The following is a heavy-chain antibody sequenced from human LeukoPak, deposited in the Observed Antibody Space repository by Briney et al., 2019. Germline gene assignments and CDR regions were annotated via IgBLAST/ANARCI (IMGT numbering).Heavy chain of an antibody. V-gene: IGHV4-59*01. D-gene: IGHD4-17*01. CDR3: ARDLTTVTTAHDAFDI. CDR1: GGSISSYY. CDR2: IYYSGST. Sequence: SETLSLTCTASGGSISSYYWSWIRQPPGKGLEWIGYIYYSGSTNYNPSLKSRVTISVDTSKNQFSLKLSSVTAADTAVYYCARDLTTVTTAHDAFDIWGQGTMVTVSS. J-gene: IGHJ3*02.